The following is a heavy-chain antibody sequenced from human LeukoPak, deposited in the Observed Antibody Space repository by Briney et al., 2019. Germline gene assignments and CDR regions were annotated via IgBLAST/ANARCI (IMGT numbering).Heavy chain of an antibody. CDR3: AREGAVSGGYYDY. D-gene: IGHD3-22*01. J-gene: IGHJ4*02. V-gene: IGHV3-21*01. CDR2: ISSSSSYI. CDR1: GFTFSSYS. Sequence: GGSLRLSCAASGFTFSSYSMNWVRQAPGKGLEWFSSISSSSSYIYYADSVKGRFTISRDNAKNSLYLQMNGLRAEDTAVYYCAREGAVSGGYYDYWGQGTLVTVSS.